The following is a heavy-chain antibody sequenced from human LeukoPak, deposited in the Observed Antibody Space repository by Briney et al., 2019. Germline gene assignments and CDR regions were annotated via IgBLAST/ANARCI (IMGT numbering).Heavy chain of an antibody. V-gene: IGHV3-21*01. Sequence: PGGPLRLSCAASGFTFSSYSMNWVRQAPGKGLEWVSSISSSSSYIYYADSVKGRFTISRDNAKNSLYLQMNSLRAEDTAVYYCARVPVGATTDYFDYWGQGTLVTVSS. CDR1: GFTFSSYS. CDR3: ARVPVGATTDYFDY. J-gene: IGHJ4*02. D-gene: IGHD1-26*01. CDR2: ISSSSSYI.